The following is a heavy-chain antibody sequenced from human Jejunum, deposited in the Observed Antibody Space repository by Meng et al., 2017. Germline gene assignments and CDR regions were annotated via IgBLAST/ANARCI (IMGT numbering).Heavy chain of an antibody. J-gene: IGHJ4*01. Sequence: GESLKISCAASGFTLSSYSMSWVRQAPGKGLEWVSVITGSGGSTYYADSVKGRFTISRDNSKNTRYLQMNSLRAEDTAVYYCAKLVTSWGQGNRVT. D-gene: IGHD4-23*01. V-gene: IGHV3-23*01. CDR3: AKLVTS. CDR1: GFTLSSYS. CDR2: ITGSGGST.